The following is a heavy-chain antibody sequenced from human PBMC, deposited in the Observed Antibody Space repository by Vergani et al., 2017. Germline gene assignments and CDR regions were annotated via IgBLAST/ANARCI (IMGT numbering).Heavy chain of an antibody. V-gene: IGHV1-8*01. CDR2: MNPNSGNT. CDR1: GYTFTSYD. CDR3: ARPSYYDFWSGPKSDAFDI. Sequence: QVQLVQSGAEVKKPGASVKVSCKASGYTFTSYDINWVRQATGQGLEWMGWMNPNSGNTGYAQKFQGRVTMTRNTSISTAYMELSSLRAEDTAVYYCARPSYYDFWSGPKSDAFDIWGQGTMVTVSS. J-gene: IGHJ3*02. D-gene: IGHD3-3*01.